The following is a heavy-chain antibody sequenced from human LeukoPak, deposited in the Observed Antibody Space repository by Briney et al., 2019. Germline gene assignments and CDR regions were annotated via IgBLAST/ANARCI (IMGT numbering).Heavy chain of an antibody. Sequence: SETLSLTCAVYGGSFSGYYWGWIRQPPGKGLEWIGEINHSGSTNYNPSLKSRVTISVDTSKNQFSLKLSSVTAADTAVYYCAREGGPRSYFDYWGQGTLVTVSS. J-gene: IGHJ4*02. V-gene: IGHV4-34*01. CDR2: INHSGST. D-gene: IGHD2-15*01. CDR1: GGSFSGYY. CDR3: AREGGPRSYFDY.